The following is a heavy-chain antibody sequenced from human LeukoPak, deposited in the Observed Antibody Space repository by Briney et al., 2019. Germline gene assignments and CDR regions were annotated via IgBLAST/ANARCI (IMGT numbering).Heavy chain of an antibody. CDR3: AKMVREFFTISYYFDY. CDR2: ISGSGAGT. J-gene: IGHJ4*02. CDR1: GFTFSGYA. D-gene: IGHD2-8*01. Sequence: GGSLRLSCAASGFTFSGYAMNWVRQAPGKGLEWVSGISGSGAGTYYADSVKGRFTISRDNSKNTLYLQMDSLRADDTSVYYCAKMVREFFTISYYFDYWGQGTLVTVSS. V-gene: IGHV3-23*01.